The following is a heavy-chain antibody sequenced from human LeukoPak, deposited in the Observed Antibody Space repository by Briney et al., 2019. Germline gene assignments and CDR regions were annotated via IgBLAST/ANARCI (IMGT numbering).Heavy chain of an antibody. CDR2: ISGSGGST. CDR3: TTIVGSDY. Sequence: GSLRLSCAASGFTFSSYAMSWVRQVPGKGLEWVSAISGSGGSTYYADSVKGRFTISRDNSKNTLYLQMNSLKTEDTAVYYCTTIVGSDYWGQGTLVTVSS. D-gene: IGHD1-26*01. CDR1: GFTFSSYA. V-gene: IGHV3-23*01. J-gene: IGHJ4*02.